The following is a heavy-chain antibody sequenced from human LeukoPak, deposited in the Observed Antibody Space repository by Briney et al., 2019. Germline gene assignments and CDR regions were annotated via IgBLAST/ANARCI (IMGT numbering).Heavy chain of an antibody. CDR3: AGYCSSTSCPSEDY. CDR1: GGSISSGYYY. CDR2: IYHSGST. J-gene: IGHJ4*02. D-gene: IGHD2-2*01. Sequence: PSETLSLTCTVSGGSISSGYYYWGWIRQPPGKGLEWIGEIYHSGSTNYNPSLKSRVTISVDKSKNQFSLKLSSVTAADTAVYYCAGYCSSTSCPSEDYWGQGTLVTVSS. V-gene: IGHV4-39*07.